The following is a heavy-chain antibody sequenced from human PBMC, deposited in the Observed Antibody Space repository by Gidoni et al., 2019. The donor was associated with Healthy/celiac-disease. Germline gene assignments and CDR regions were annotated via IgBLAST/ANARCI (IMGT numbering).Heavy chain of an antibody. CDR2: IYYSGST. CDR1: GGSISSSSYY. CDR3: ARHIWGGVRLRIAAPPGY. J-gene: IGHJ4*02. V-gene: IGHV4-39*01. D-gene: IGHD6-6*01. Sequence: QLQLQESGPGLVKPSETLSLTCTVSGGSISSSSYYWGWLRQPPGTGLEWIGSIYYSGSTYYNPSLKSRVTISVDTSKNQFSLKLSSVTAADTAVYYCARHIWGGVRLRIAAPPGYWGQGTLVTVSS.